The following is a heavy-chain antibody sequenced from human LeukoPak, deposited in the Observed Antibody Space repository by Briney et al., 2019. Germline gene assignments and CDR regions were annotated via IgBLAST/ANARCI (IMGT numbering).Heavy chain of an antibody. CDR3: ARDFQRGYSGYNIFDY. CDR1: GFTFSSYS. D-gene: IGHD5-12*01. J-gene: IGHJ4*02. CDR2: ISSSSSYI. V-gene: IGHV3-21*01. Sequence: GGSLRLSCAASGFTFSSYSMNWVRQAPGKGLEWVSSISSSSSYIYYADSVKGRFTISRDNAKNSPYLQMNSLRAEDTAVYYCARDFQRGYSGYNIFDYWGQGTLVTVSS.